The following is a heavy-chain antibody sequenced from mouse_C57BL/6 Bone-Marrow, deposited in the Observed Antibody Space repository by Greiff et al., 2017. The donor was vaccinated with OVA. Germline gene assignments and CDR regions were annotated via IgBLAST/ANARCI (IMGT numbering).Heavy chain of an antibody. J-gene: IGHJ2*01. Sequence: QVQLQQPGAELVMPGASVKLSCKASGYTFTSYWMHWVKQRPGQGLEWIGEIDPSDSYTNYNQKFKGKSTLTVDKSSSTAYMQLSSLTSEDSAVYYCARGFLYFDYWGQGTTRTVSS. CDR1: GYTFTSYW. CDR2: IDPSDSYT. V-gene: IGHV1-69*01. CDR3: ARGFLYFDY.